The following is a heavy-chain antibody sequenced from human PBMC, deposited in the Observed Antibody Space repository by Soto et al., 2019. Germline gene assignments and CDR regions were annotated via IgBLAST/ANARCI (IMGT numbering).Heavy chain of an antibody. CDR1: GYTFTSYG. D-gene: IGHD5-12*01. Sequence: GXSVEVSCKASGYTFTSYGIRLVRQAPGQGLEWMGWISAYNGNTNYAQKLQGRVTMTTDTSTSTAYMELRSLRSDDTAVYYCARDARLRGYSGYADFDHWGQGTLVTVSS. CDR3: ARDARLRGYSGYADFDH. V-gene: IGHV1-18*01. J-gene: IGHJ4*02. CDR2: ISAYNGNT.